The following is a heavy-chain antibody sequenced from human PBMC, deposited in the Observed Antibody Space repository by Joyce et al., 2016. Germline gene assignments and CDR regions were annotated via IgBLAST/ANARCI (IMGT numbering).Heavy chain of an antibody. CDR2: IKQDGRSL. Sequence: EVQLVESGGGLVQPGGSLRLSCAASGFTFSGNSMSWLRQAPGGGLEWVANIKQDGRSLYYLDSVKGRFTVSRDNARSLVHLQMVSLRVEDTALYYCARGKAFDVWGQGTMVTVSS. CDR3: ARGKAFDV. CDR1: GFTFSGNS. V-gene: IGHV3-7*01. J-gene: IGHJ3*01.